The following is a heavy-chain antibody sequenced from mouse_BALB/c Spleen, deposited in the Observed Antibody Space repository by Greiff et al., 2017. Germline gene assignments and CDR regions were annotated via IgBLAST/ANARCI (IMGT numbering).Heavy chain of an antibody. V-gene: IGHV5-12-2*01. CDR1: GFTFSSYT. CDR2: ISNGGGST. J-gene: IGHJ3*01. D-gene: IGHD1-1*01. Sequence: EVQVVESGGGLVQPGGSLKLSCAASGFTFSSYTMSWVRQTPEKRLEWVAYISNGGGSTYYPDTAKGRFTISRDNAKNTLYLQMSSLKSEDTAMYYCARQDYGSSPFAYWGQGTLVTVSA. CDR3: ARQDYGSSPFAY.